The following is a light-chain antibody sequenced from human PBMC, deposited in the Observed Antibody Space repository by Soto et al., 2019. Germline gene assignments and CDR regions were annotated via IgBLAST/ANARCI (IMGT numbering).Light chain of an antibody. CDR2: VAS. Sequence: EIVLTQSPATLSVSPGERATLSCRASQSVNQKLGWYQQKPGQAPRLLIYVASYRATGIPARFSGSGSGTEYTLPISNLKAEDFEVYYCQHFNNWPHTLGQGPGWRSN. CDR3: QHFNNWPHT. CDR1: QSVNQK. V-gene: IGKV3-15*01. J-gene: IGKJ2*01.